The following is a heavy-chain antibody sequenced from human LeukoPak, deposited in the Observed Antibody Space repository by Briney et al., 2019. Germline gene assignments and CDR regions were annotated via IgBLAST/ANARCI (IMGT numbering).Heavy chain of an antibody. CDR3: ASAPSGYSYGLDYFDY. D-gene: IGHD5-18*01. J-gene: IGHJ4*02. CDR1: GYTFTGYY. Sequence: ASVKVSCKASGYTFTGYYMHWVRQAPGQGLEWMGWINPNSGGTNYAQKFQGRVTITADESTSTAYMELSSLRSEDTAVYYCASAPSGYSYGLDYFDYWGQGTLVTVSS. CDR2: INPNSGGT. V-gene: IGHV1-2*02.